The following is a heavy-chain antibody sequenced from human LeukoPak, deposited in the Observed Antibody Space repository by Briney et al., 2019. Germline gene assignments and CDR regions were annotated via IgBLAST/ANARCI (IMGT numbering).Heavy chain of an antibody. CDR3: ARGTTVGDYVYYGMDV. D-gene: IGHD1-1*01. CDR1: GGSISSYY. J-gene: IGHJ6*02. CDR2: IYYSGST. V-gene: IGHV4-59*01. Sequence: SETLSLTCTVSGGSISSYYWSWIRQPPGKGLEWIGYIYYSGSTNYNPSLKSRVTISVDTSKTQFSLKLSSVTAADTAVYYCARGTTVGDYVYYGMDVWGQGTTVTVSS.